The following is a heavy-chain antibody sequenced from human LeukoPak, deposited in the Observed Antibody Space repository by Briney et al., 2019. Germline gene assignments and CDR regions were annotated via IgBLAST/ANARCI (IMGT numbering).Heavy chain of an antibody. V-gene: IGHV3-7*02. J-gene: IGHJ6*02. CDR1: GFTFSSYW. CDR2: IKQDGSEK. D-gene: IGHD2-15*01. Sequence: GSLRLSCAASGFTFSSYWMSWLRHAPGKGLEWVANIKQDGSEKYYVDSVRGRFTISRDNGKNSLYLQMNSLRAEDTAVYYCTTGRAANGGYYYYYGMDVWGQGTTVTVSS. CDR3: TTGRAANGGYYYYYGMDV.